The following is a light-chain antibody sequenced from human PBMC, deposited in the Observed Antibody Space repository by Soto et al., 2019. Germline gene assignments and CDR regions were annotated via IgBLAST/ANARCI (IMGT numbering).Light chain of an antibody. V-gene: IGLV2-8*01. CDR2: EVS. CDR3: SSYAGSNNYV. J-gene: IGLJ1*01. CDR1: SSDVGGYNY. Sequence: QSVLTQPPSASGSPGQSVTISCTGTSSDVGGYNYVSWYQQHPGKAPKLMIYEVSNRPSGVPDRFSGSKPGNTSSLTVSGLKAEDEADYYCSSYAGSNNYVFGIGTKLTVL.